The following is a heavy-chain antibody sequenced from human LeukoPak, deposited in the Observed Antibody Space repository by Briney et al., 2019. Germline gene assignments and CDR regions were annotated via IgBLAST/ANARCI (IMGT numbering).Heavy chain of an antibody. Sequence: SVKVSCKASGGTFSSYATSWVRQAPGQGLEWMGGIIPIFGTANYAQKFQGRVTITADESTSTAYMELSSLRSEDTAVYYCAKSHSSGWYYYFDYWGQGTLVTVSS. CDR2: IIPIFGTA. D-gene: IGHD6-19*01. V-gene: IGHV1-69*01. CDR1: GGTFSSYA. CDR3: AKSHSSGWYYYFDY. J-gene: IGHJ4*02.